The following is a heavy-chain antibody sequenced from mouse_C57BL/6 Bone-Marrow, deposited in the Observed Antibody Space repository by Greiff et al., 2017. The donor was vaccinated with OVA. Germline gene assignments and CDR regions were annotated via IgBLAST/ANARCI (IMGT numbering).Heavy chain of an antibody. CDR2: IWSGGST. D-gene: IGHD1-1*01. J-gene: IGHJ4*01. CDR1: GFSLNSYG. V-gene: IGHV2-2*01. CDR3: ASYYDGSPYYAMDY. Sequence: QVQLQQSGPGLVQPSQSLSITCTVSGFSLNSYGVHWVRQSPGKGLEWLGVIWSGGSTDYYAAFLSRLSISKDNSKSQVFFKMNSLQADDTAIYYGASYYDGSPYYAMDYWGQGTSVTVSS.